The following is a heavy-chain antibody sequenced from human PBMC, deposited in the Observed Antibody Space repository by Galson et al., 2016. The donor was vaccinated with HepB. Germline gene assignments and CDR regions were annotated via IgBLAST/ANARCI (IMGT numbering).Heavy chain of an antibody. CDR1: GFSLTTSGVG. CDR3: AHKQWNTYYGNYFGP. CDR2: VFWNNDK. D-gene: IGHD1-7*01. Sequence: PALVKPTQTLTLTCTFSGFSLTTSGVGVGWIRQPPGKALEWLAVVFWNNDKQYSPSLRSRLTVTKDTSKNQVFLTITNVDPVDTGTYYCAHKQWNTYYGNYFGPWGQGTQVTVSS. V-gene: IGHV2-5*01. J-gene: IGHJ5*02.